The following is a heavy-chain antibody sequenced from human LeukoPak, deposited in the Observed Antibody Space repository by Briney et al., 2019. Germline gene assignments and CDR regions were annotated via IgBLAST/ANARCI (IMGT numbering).Heavy chain of an antibody. CDR1: GGSISSYY. V-gene: IGHV4-4*07. D-gene: IGHD2-15*01. J-gene: IGHJ3*02. CDR2: IYTSGNT. Sequence: ASETLSLTCTVSGGSISSYYWNWIRQPAGKGLEWIGRIYTSGNTNYNPSLKSRVTMSVDTSKNQFSLKLSSVTAADTAVYYCARDSGSEAFDIWGRGTMVTVSS. CDR3: ARDSGSEAFDI.